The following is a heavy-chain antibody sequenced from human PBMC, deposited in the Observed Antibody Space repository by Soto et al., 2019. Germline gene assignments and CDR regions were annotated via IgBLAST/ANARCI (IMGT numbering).Heavy chain of an antibody. Sequence: SETLSLTCTVSGGSLSSSSYYWGWIRQPPGKGLEWIGSIYYSGSTYYNPSLKSRVTISVDTSKNQFSLKLSSVTAADTAVYYCARQLSVSTSHYFDYWGQGTLVNVSS. V-gene: IGHV4-39*01. CDR2: IYYSGST. J-gene: IGHJ4*02. CDR1: GGSLSSSSYY. CDR3: ARQLSVSTSHYFDY.